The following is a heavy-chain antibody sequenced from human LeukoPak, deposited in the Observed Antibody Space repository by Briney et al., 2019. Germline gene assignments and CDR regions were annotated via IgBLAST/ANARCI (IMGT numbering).Heavy chain of an antibody. V-gene: IGHV3-48*03. D-gene: IGHD3-10*01. Sequence: PGGSLRLSCAASGFTFSSYEMNWVRQAPGKGLEWFSYISSSGSRIYYADSVKGRFTISRDNAKNSLYLQMSSLRAEDTAVYYCARVRGGNEGSGSFFDYWGQGTLVTVSS. CDR3: ARVRGGNEGSGSFFDY. CDR2: ISSSGSRI. CDR1: GFTFSSYE. J-gene: IGHJ4*02.